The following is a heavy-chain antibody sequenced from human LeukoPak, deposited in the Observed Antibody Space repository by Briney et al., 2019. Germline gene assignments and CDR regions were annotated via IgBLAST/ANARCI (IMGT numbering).Heavy chain of an antibody. CDR2: IYHSGST. V-gene: IGHV4-38-2*02. D-gene: IGHD3-10*01. CDR3: ARVGPITMVRAEHYYYYYMDV. CDR1: GYSISSGYY. Sequence: SSETLSLTCTVSGYSISSGYYWGWIRQPPGKGLEWIGSIYHSGSTYYNPSLKSRVTISVDTSKNQFSLKLSSVTAADTAVYYCARVGPITMVRAEHYYYYYMDVWGKGTTVTVSS. J-gene: IGHJ6*03.